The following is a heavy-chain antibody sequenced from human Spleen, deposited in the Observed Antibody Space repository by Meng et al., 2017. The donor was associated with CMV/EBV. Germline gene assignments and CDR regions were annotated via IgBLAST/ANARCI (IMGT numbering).Heavy chain of an antibody. CDR1: GYSITSYW. J-gene: IGHJ6*02. V-gene: IGHV5-51*01. Sequence: KVSCKGSGYSITSYWIAWVRQMPGKGLEWMGIIYPGDSDTRYSPSFQGQVTISADKSISTAYLQWSSLKASDTAMYYCARQSARRHSYGYYYYYGMDVWGQGTTVTVSS. CDR3: ARQSARRHSYGYYYYYGMDV. CDR2: IYPGDSDT. D-gene: IGHD5-18*01.